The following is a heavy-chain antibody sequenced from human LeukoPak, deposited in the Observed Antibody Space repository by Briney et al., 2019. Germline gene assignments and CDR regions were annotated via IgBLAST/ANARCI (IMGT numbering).Heavy chain of an antibody. CDR3: ARALTREMATTAVDY. CDR2: ISSSSSYI. D-gene: IGHD5-24*01. Sequence: GGSLRLSCAASGFTFSSYSMNWVRQAPGKGLEWVSSISSSSSYIYYADSVKGRFTISRDNAKNSLYLQMNSLRAEDTAVYYCARALTREMATTAVDYWGQGTLVTVSS. V-gene: IGHV3-21*01. J-gene: IGHJ4*02. CDR1: GFTFSSYS.